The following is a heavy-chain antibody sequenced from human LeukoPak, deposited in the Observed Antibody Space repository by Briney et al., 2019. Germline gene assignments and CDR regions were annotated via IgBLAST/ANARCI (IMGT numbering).Heavy chain of an antibody. J-gene: IGHJ6*02. CDR1: RFTVSSNY. CDR2: IYSGGST. V-gene: IGHV3-66*01. CDR3: ARDKRSSWFYYYGMDV. Sequence: GGSLRLSCAASRFTVSSNYMSWVRQALGKGLEWVSVIYSGGSTYYADSAKGRFTISRDNSKNTLYLQMNSLRAEDTAVYYCARDKRSSWFYYYGMDVWGQGTTVTVSS. D-gene: IGHD6-13*01.